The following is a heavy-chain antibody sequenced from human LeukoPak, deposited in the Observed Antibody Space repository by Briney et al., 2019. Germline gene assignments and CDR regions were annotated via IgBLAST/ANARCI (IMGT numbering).Heavy chain of an antibody. CDR1: GFTFSYYA. Sequence: PGGSLRLSCSASGFTFSYYAIHWVRQAPGKGREWVALIWSDGSNKYYADSVKGRITISRDNSKHTVYLQMNSLRAEDTAVYYCARELFGSGSCPDGWGQGTLVTVSS. CDR3: ARELFGSGSCPDG. CDR2: IWSDGSNK. V-gene: IGHV3-33*01. D-gene: IGHD3-10*01. J-gene: IGHJ4*02.